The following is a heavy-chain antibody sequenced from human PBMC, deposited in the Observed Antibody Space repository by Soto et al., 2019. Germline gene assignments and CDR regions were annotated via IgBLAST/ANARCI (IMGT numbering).Heavy chain of an antibody. V-gene: IGHV5-51*01. D-gene: IGHD3-22*01. CDR2: IKPGGSDL. CDR1: GYRLDAAW. J-gene: IGHJ4*02. Sequence: EESLKISCKGVGYRLDAAWIGWVRQMPGKGLEWMGIIKPGGSDLRYSPSFRGQVTISADAAVNTAYLQWDSLKASDTAMYYCARSHIYDSSGYKPYYWGQGTLVTVSS. CDR3: ARSHIYDSSGYKPYY.